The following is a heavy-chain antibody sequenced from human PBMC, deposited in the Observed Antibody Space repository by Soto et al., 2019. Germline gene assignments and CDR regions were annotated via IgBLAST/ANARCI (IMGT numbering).Heavy chain of an antibody. J-gene: IGHJ4*02. V-gene: IGHV4-4*02. Sequence: SETLSLTCAVSCASISTNNWWSWVRQPPGTGLEWIGEVYHSGSTNCNPTLKSRVTISIDKSKNQFSLGLTSMTAADTAVNYCAFSGAGDFDYWSQGTLVTVSS. CDR3: AFSGAGDFDY. CDR1: CASISTNNW. CDR2: VYHSGST. D-gene: IGHD6-13*01.